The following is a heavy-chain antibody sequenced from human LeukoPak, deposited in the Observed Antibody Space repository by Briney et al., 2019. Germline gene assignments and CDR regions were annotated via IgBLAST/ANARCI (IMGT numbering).Heavy chain of an antibody. CDR1: GFTFSSYS. D-gene: IGHD6-13*01. V-gene: IGHV3-21*04. CDR2: ISSSSSYI. J-gene: IGHJ6*03. CDR3: ARGQYSSSWYGYYYYYMDV. Sequence: PGGSLRLSCAASGFTFSSYSMNWVRQAPGKGLEWVSSISSSSSYIYYADSVKGRFTISRDNAKNSLYLQMNSLRAEDTALYYCARGQYSSSWYGYYYYYMDVWGKGTTVTVSS.